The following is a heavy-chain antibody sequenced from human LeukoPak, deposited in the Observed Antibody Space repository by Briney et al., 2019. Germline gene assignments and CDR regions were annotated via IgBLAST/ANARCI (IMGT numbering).Heavy chain of an antibody. CDR1: GFTFSSYA. D-gene: IGHD2-15*01. Sequence: PGGSLRLSCAASGFTFSSYAMNWFRPAPGKGLEWVSAISNSGVNTYYADSVRGRFTISRHNSNNTLYMQLNSLRAEDTAIYYCAKALISSTYYFDVWGRGTLVTVSS. CDR2: ISNSGVNT. CDR3: AKALISSTYYFDV. J-gene: IGHJ2*01. V-gene: IGHV3-23*01.